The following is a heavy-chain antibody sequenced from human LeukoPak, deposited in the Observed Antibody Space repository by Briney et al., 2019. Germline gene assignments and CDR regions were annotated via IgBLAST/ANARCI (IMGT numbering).Heavy chain of an antibody. D-gene: IGHD6-13*01. CDR1: EFTFSSYS. J-gene: IGHJ5*02. V-gene: IGHV3-21*01. CDR3: ARRGVRAAAGTVWFDP. Sequence: GGSLRLSCAASEFTFSSYSMTWVRQAPGKGLEWVSSISSSSSYIYYADSVKGRFTISRDNAKNSLYLQMNSLRAEDTAVYYCARRGVRAAAGTVWFDPWGQGTLVTVSS. CDR2: ISSSSSYI.